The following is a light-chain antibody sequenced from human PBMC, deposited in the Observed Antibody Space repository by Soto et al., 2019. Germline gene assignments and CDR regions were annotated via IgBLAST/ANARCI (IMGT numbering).Light chain of an antibody. V-gene: IGKV3D-15*01. CDR2: GAS. CDR1: QSVSSSY. Sequence: EIVVTQSPGTLSLSPGERATLSCRASQSVSSSYLAWYQQKPGQAPRLLIYGASSRATGIPDRISGSGSGTEFTLTISSLQSEDLAVYYCQQYNNWPPTFGRGTRLE. CDR3: QQYNNWPPT. J-gene: IGKJ5*01.